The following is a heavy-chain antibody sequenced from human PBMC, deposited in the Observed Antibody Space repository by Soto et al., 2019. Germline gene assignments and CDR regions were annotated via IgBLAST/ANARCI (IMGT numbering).Heavy chain of an antibody. CDR1: GCSSTRYW. Sequence: GESLRISCKGSGCSSTRYWIGGGRQMPGRSLEWMGVIYAGDSETRYSPSFQGQVTISVDKSINTAYLQWNSLKASDTAMYYCVRHAVLKSPSSYLGQGTQVTVSA. V-gene: IGHV5-51*01. D-gene: IGHD6-6*01. J-gene: IGHJ4*02. CDR3: VRHAVLKSPSSY. CDR2: IYAGDSET.